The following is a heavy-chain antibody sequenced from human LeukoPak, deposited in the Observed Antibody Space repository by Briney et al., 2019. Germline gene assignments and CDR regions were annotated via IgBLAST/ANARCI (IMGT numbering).Heavy chain of an antibody. CDR3: ARGPIDYYSSRSDYRFDP. Sequence: SETLSLTCTVSGGSISTYYWSWIRQPPRKRLEWIGYIYSSGSTNYNPSLKSRVTISLDTSKNQFSLKLSSVTAADTAVYYCARGPIDYYSSRSDYRFDPWGQGTLVTVSS. D-gene: IGHD6-13*01. V-gene: IGHV4-59*01. J-gene: IGHJ5*02. CDR1: GGSISTYY. CDR2: IYSSGST.